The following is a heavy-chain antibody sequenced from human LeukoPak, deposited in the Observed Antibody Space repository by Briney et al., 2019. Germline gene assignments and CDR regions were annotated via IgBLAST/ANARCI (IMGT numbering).Heavy chain of an antibody. V-gene: IGHV1-18*01. CDR2: ICAYNGNK. CDR1: GYTFTSYS. CDR3: ARNSGDTVFLCHDAFDI. Sequence: ASLNVSCKASGYTFTSYSSSWVRQAPGQGLEWMGWICAYNGNKNNPQKLQGSVTTTTTTSTSTDYMELRSLASDNTAVYYSARNSGDTVFLCHDAFDIGGEGPMDTVS. J-gene: IGHJ3*02. D-gene: IGHD1-26*01.